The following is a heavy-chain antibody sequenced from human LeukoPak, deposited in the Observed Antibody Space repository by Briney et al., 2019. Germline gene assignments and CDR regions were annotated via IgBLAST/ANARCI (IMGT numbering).Heavy chain of an antibody. CDR1: GGSISSGGYY. Sequence: KPSETLSLTCTVSGGSISSGGYYWSWIRQHPGKGLEWIGYIYYSGSTYYNPSLKSRVTISVDTSKNQFSLKLSSVTAADTAVYYCARDVSSYSGSYYFDYWGQGTLVTVSS. D-gene: IGHD1-26*01. J-gene: IGHJ4*02. CDR2: IYYSGST. CDR3: ARDVSSYSGSYYFDY. V-gene: IGHV4-31*03.